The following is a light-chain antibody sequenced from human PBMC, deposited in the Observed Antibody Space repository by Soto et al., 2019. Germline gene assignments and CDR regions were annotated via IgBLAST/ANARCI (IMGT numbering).Light chain of an antibody. Sequence: EIVMTQSPTILSVSPGERATLSCRASQSVSSNLAWYQQKPGQAPRLLIYGVYTRAPGITARFIGSGSGTEFTLTISSLKPEDFAVYYCQQRSTAPVTFGGGTKVEI. CDR3: QQRSTAPVT. CDR1: QSVSSN. J-gene: IGKJ4*01. V-gene: IGKV3D-15*01. CDR2: GVY.